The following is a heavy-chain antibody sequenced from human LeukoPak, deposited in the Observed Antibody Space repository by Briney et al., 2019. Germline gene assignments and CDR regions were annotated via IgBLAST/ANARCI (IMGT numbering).Heavy chain of an antibody. D-gene: IGHD3-22*01. CDR2: IYSGGST. V-gene: IGHV3-53*01. CDR1: GFTVSSNY. Sequence: PGGSLRLSCAASGFTVSSNYMSWVRQAPGKGLEWVSVIYSGGSTYYADSVKGRFTISRDNSKNTLYLQTNSLRAEDTAVYYCARDRRDSSGYYYYTFDYWGQGTLVTVSS. J-gene: IGHJ4*02. CDR3: ARDRRDSSGYYYYTFDY.